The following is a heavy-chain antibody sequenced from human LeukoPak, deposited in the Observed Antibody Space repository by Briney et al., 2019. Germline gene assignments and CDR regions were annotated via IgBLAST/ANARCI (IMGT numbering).Heavy chain of an antibody. Sequence: KPSETLSLTCTVSGGYISSSSYYWGWIRQPPGEGLEWIGTIYYGGSTYSASTDYNPSLKSRVTISVDTSKNQFSLKLSSVTAADTAVYYCARGVPRNAFDIWGQGTMVTVSS. CDR3: ARGVPRNAFDI. D-gene: IGHD2-2*01. CDR2: IYYGGST. J-gene: IGHJ3*02. CDR1: GGYISSSSYY. V-gene: IGHV4-39*07.